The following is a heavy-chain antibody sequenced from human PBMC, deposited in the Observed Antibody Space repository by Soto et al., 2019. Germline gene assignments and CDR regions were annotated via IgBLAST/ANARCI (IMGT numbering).Heavy chain of an antibody. V-gene: IGHV3-23*01. CDR2: LYGSGGGI. J-gene: IGHJ4*02. Sequence: GGSLRLSCAASGFTFSSYAMIWIRQVPGKGLEWVSGLYGSGGGIHYADSVKGRFTISRDNSAYSVYLQMNDLRVEDSAVYYCAKDAVSLDGVWLAHDWGQGTVVTVSS. D-gene: IGHD5-12*01. CDR3: AKDAVSLDGVWLAHD. CDR1: GFTFSSYA.